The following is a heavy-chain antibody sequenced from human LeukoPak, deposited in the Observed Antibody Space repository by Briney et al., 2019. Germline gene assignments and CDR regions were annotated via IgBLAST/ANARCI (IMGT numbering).Heavy chain of an antibody. CDR3: ARDRSGYSAIRFDY. CDR1: GFTFSSYS. D-gene: IGHD3-3*01. V-gene: IGHV3-21*01. Sequence: PGGSLRLSCAASGFTFSSYSMNWVRQAPGKGLEWVSSISSSSSYIYYADSVKGRFTISRDNAKNSLYLQMNSLRAEDTAVYYCARDRSGYSAIRFDYWGQGTLVTVSS. CDR2: ISSSSSYI. J-gene: IGHJ4*02.